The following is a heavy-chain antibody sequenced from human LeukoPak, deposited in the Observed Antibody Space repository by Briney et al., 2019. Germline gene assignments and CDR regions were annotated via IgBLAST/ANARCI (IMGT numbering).Heavy chain of an antibody. V-gene: IGHV1-8*01. D-gene: IGHD3-22*01. J-gene: IGHJ4*02. CDR1: GYTFTSYD. Sequence: ASMKVSCKASGYTFTSYDINWVRQATGQGLEWMGWMNPNSGNTGYAQKFQGRVTMTGSTSISTAYMELSGLTSEDTAVYYCARADYDSRGYGIWYFDYWGQGTLVTVSS. CDR3: ARADYDSRGYGIWYFDY. CDR2: MNPNSGNT.